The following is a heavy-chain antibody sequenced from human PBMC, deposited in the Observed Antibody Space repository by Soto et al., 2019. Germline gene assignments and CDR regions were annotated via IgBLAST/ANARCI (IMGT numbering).Heavy chain of an antibody. CDR3: ARVRRYSGRPDAFDI. D-gene: IGHD5-12*01. V-gene: IGHV4-59*01. CDR2: IDYTGST. CDR1: GGSIGTYY. Sequence: QVQLQESGPGLVKPSETLSLTCTVSGGSIGTYYWSWIRQPPGKGLEWIGYIDYTGSTNYNPSLKSRVTISVDTSKTQFSLRPSSVSAADTAVYYCARVRRYSGRPDAFDIWGQGTMVTVSS. J-gene: IGHJ3*02.